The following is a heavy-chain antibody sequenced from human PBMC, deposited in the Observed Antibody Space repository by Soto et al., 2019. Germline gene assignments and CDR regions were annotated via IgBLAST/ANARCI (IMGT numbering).Heavy chain of an antibody. D-gene: IGHD6-13*01. V-gene: IGHV1-18*01. CDR3: EGDQGGGIGDY. J-gene: IGHJ4*02. CDR2: ISAYNGNT. Sequence: QVQLVQSGAEVKKPGASVKVSCKASGYTFTSYGISWVRQAPGQGLEWMGWISAYNGNTNYAQKLQGRVTMNTDTATSTGYMELRSLRSADTAVYYCEGDQGGGIGDYWGQRTLVIVSS. CDR1: GYTFTSYG.